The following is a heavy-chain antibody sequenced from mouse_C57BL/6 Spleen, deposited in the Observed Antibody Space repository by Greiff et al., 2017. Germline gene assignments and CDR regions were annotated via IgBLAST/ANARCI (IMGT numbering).Heavy chain of an antibody. CDR3: TPPTGTADD. Sequence: EVQLQQSGAELVRPGASVKLSCTASGFNIKDDYMHWVKQRPEQGLEWIGWIDPENGDTEYASKFQGKATITADTSSNTAYLQLSSLTSEDTAVYYCTPPTGTADDWGQGTTLTVSS. D-gene: IGHD4-1*02. V-gene: IGHV14-4*01. CDR2: IDPENGDT. CDR1: GFNIKDDY. J-gene: IGHJ2*01.